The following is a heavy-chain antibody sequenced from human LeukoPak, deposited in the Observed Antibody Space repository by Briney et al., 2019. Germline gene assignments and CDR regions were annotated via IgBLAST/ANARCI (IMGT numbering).Heavy chain of an antibody. Sequence: SETLSLTCAVYGGSFSGYYWSWIRQPPGKGLEWIGEINHSGSTNYNPSLKSRVTISVDTSKNQFSLKLSSVTAADTAVYYCARVGRYCSSTSCYLRYYMYVWGKGTTVTVSS. D-gene: IGHD2-2*01. CDR1: GGSFSGYY. CDR3: ARVGRYCSSTSCYLRYYMYV. J-gene: IGHJ6*03. CDR2: INHSGST. V-gene: IGHV4-34*01.